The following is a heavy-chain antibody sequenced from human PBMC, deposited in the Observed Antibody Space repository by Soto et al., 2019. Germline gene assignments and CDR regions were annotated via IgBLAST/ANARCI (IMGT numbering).Heavy chain of an antibody. CDR1: GFTVSSNY. V-gene: IGHV3-53*01. D-gene: IGHD4-17*01. Sequence: GESLKISCAASGFTVSSNYMSWVRQAPGKGLEWVPVIYSGGSTYYADSVKGRFTISRDNSKNTLYLQMNSLRAEDTAVYYCARDTYYGDYAYYYGMDVWGQGTTVTVSS. CDR2: IYSGGST. CDR3: ARDTYYGDYAYYYGMDV. J-gene: IGHJ6*02.